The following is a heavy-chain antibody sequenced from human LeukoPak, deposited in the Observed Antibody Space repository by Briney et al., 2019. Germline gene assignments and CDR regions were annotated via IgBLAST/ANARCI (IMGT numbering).Heavy chain of an antibody. D-gene: IGHD3-16*01. Sequence: GGSLRLSCAASGFIFSSYTINWVRQAPGKGLEWVSPIIGSVVITYYADSVRGRFTISRDNLKSTLCLQMKSLRAEDTAVYYCAKVTIPDVCGRCFDYWGQGTLVTVSS. CDR3: AKVTIPDVCGRCFDY. J-gene: IGHJ4*02. CDR1: GFIFSSYT. V-gene: IGHV3-23*01. CDR2: IIGSVVIT.